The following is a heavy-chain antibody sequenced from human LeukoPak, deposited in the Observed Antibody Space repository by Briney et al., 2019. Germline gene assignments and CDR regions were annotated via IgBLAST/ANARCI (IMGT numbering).Heavy chain of an antibody. J-gene: IGHJ4*02. CDR3: ATETNGRHYDY. CDR2: IGPTGSDR. Sequence: GGSLRLSCAASGFTFSTSGFNWVRQAPGKGLEGVASIGPTGSDRYHADSIKGRFTISRDNANNFLYLQMNSLRAEDTAVYYCATETNGRHYDYWGQGTLLTVSS. D-gene: IGHD1-14*01. CDR1: GFTFSTSG. V-gene: IGHV3-21*06.